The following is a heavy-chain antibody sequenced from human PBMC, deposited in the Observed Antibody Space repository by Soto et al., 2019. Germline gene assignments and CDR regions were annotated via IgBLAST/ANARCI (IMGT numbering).Heavy chain of an antibody. CDR2: FDPEDAET. V-gene: IGHV1-24*01. J-gene: IGHJ6*02. D-gene: IGHD3-3*01. CDR1: GYALTDLS. Sequence: QVQLVQSGAEVKKPGASVKVSCKVSGYALTDLSIHWVRQAPGKGLEWMGGFDPEDAETMYAQKFQGRVTMTEDTSTDTAYMELSRLRSEDTAVYYCATLRVLTIFGVERGHYYYGLDVWGQGTTVTVSS. CDR3: ATLRVLTIFGVERGHYYYGLDV.